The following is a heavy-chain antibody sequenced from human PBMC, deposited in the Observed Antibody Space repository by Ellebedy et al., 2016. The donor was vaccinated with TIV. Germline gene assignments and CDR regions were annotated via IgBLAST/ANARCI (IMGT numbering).Heavy chain of an antibody. CDR3: TGWRSGDPT. CDR2: SRNKAKSYTT. Sequence: PGGSLRLSCAVSGFTFSDHYMDWVRLAPGKGPEWVGRSRNKAKSYTTDYAASVKGRFTISRDDSKNSLYLQMNSLKIEDTAVYYCTGWRSGDPTWGQGTLVTVSS. J-gene: IGHJ5*02. V-gene: IGHV3-72*01. CDR1: GFTFSDHY. D-gene: IGHD4-17*01.